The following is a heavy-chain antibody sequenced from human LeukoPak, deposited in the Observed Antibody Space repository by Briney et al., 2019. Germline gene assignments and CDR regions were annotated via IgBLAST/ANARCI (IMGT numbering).Heavy chain of an antibody. CDR2: INPNRGAT. CDR1: GYNFTDYY. V-gene: IGHV1-2*02. CDR3: ARGKGYYDSSGYPDY. J-gene: IGHJ4*02. Sequence: ASVKVSCKASGYNFTDYYMHWVRQAPGQGLEWLGWINPNRGATSYAQKFQGRVTMTRDTSINTAYMDLSRLRSDDTAVYYCARGKGYYDSSGYPDYWGQGTLVTVSS. D-gene: IGHD3-22*01.